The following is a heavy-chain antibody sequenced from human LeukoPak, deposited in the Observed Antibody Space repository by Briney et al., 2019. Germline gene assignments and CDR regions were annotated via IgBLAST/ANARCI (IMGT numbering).Heavy chain of an antibody. Sequence: SETLSLTCTVSGXSMSPYYWSWMRQPPGKGPEYVGYIFYTGGTNYNPSLKRRVTVSLDTSKTQFSLKLSSVTATDTAVYYCARLGFCRGDNCLDDYWGQGTLVTVSS. D-gene: IGHD2-15*01. J-gene: IGHJ4*02. CDR3: ARLGFCRGDNCLDDY. CDR1: GXSMSPYY. CDR2: IFYTGGT. V-gene: IGHV4-59*08.